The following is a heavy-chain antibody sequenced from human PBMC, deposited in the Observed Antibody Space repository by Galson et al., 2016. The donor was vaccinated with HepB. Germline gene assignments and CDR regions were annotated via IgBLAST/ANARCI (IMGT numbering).Heavy chain of an antibody. J-gene: IGHJ6*02. CDR2: VKPDGSVK. CDR1: GFTFSSSW. Sequence: SLRLSCAASGFTFSSSWMTWVRQAPGKGLEWMANVKPDGSVKTYVDSVKGRFTISRDNAKNLEYLQMNSLNADDTAAYFCVRGVTWYGMDVWGQGTTVMVSS. V-gene: IGHV3-7*03. D-gene: IGHD4-11*01. CDR3: VRGVTWYGMDV.